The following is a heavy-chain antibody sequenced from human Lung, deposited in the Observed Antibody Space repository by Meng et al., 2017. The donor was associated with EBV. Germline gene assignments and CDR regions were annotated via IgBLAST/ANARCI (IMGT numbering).Heavy chain of an antibody. D-gene: IGHD6-6*01. Sequence: QVQPQESGPGLVKPSQHLSLTCTVSGGSISSGGYYWSWIRQHPGKGLEWIGYIYYSGSTYYNPSLKSLVTISVDTSKNQFSLKLSSVTAADTAVYYCARVVAGRYNWFDPWGQGTLVTVSS. CDR1: GGSISSGGYY. J-gene: IGHJ5*02. V-gene: IGHV4-31*01. CDR2: IYYSGST. CDR3: ARVVAGRYNWFDP.